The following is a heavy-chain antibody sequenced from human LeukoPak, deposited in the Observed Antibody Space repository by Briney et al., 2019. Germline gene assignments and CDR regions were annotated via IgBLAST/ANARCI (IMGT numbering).Heavy chain of an antibody. CDR1: GFTFSGFW. CDR3: ARSSYSSSSSV. CDR2: INSDGSEG. V-gene: IGHV3-7*03. D-gene: IGHD6-6*01. Sequence: GGSLRLSCAVSGFTFSGFWMSWSRQAPGKGLEWVASINSDGSEGYYADVVKGRFTISRDNAKNSPYLQINSLRAEDTAVYYCARSSYSSSSSVWGQGTMVTVSS. J-gene: IGHJ3*01.